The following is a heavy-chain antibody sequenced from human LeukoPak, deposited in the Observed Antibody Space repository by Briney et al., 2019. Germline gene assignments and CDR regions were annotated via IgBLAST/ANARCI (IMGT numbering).Heavy chain of an antibody. Sequence: SQTLSLTCAISGDSVSSNSAAWNWIRQSPSRGLEWLGRTYYRSKWYNDYAVSVKSRITIDPDTSKNQFSLQLNSVTPEDTAVYYCARDAEGYSSSWYYWFDPWGQGTLVTVSS. CDR3: ARDAEGYSSSWYYWFDP. CDR2: TYYRSKWYN. J-gene: IGHJ5*02. V-gene: IGHV6-1*01. CDR1: GDSVSSNSAA. D-gene: IGHD6-13*01.